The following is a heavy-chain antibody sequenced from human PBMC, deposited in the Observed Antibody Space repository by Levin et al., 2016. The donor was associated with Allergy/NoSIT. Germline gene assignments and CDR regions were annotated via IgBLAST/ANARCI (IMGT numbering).Heavy chain of an antibody. V-gene: IGHV3-48*02. CDR2: ISGSSDII. Sequence: VRQAPGKGLEWVSYISGSSDIIYYADSVKGRFAISRDNAKNLLYLQMNSLRDEDTAIYYCARGFGGAMVTVWGQGTLVTVSS. D-gene: IGHD3-16*01. CDR3: ARGFGGAMVTV. J-gene: IGHJ4*02.